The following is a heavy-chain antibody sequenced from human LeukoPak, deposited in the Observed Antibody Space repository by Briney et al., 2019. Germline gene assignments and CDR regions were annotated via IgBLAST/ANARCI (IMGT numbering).Heavy chain of an antibody. CDR1: GGTFIGYA. CDR3: ARSGGPVVSLFSSGYYRAHFYYYMDV. D-gene: IGHD3-3*01. V-gene: IGHV1-69*01. CDR2: IVPLFGTP. J-gene: IGHJ6*03. Sequence: SVKVSCKASGGTFIGYAISWVRLAPGQGLEWMGGIVPLFGTPTYAQKFQGRVTITADESTSTAYMELSSLRSEDTAVYYCARSGGPVVSLFSSGYYRAHFYYYMDVWGKGTTVAVSS.